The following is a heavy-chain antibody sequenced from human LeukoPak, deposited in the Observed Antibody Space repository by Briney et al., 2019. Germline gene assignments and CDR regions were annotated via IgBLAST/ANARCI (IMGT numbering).Heavy chain of an antibody. CDR1: GFTFSNDA. CDR2: ITGNSGST. Sequence: PGGSLRLSCAAAGFTFSNDAMTWVRQAPGKGLEWVSGITGNSGSTFHADSVKGRFTISRDNSKNTLYVQMNSLRAEDTAIYYCVKRGGAGSAWHFDSWGQGTLVTVSS. CDR3: VKRGGAGSAWHFDS. V-gene: IGHV3-23*01. J-gene: IGHJ4*02. D-gene: IGHD6-19*01.